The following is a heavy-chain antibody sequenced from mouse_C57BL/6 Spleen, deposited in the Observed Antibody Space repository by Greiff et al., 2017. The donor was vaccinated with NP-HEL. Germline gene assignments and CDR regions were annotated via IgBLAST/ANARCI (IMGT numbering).Heavy chain of an antibody. V-gene: IGHV5-12*01. CDR2: ISNGGGST. CDR3: ARLGYYSNYGGYFDV. Sequence: EVQLVESGGGLVQPGGSLKLSCAASGFTFSDYYMYWVRQTPEKRLEWVAYISNGGGSTYYPDTVKGRFTISRDNAKNTLYLQMSRLKSEDTAMYYCARLGYYSNYGGYFDVWGTGTTVTVSS. CDR1: GFTFSDYY. D-gene: IGHD2-5*01. J-gene: IGHJ1*03.